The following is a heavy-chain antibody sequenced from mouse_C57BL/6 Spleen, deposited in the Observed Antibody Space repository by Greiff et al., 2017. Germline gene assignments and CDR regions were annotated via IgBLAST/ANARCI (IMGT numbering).Heavy chain of an antibody. CDR1: GYTFTDYY. D-gene: IGHD2-4*01. Sequence: EVQLQQSGPELVKPGASVKISCKASGYTFTDYYMNWVKQSHGKSLEWIGDINPNNGGTSYNQKFKGKATLTVDKSSSTAYMELRSLTSEDSAVYYCARGDDYHYFDYWGQGTTLTVSS. V-gene: IGHV1-26*01. J-gene: IGHJ2*01. CDR2: INPNNGGT. CDR3: ARGDDYHYFDY.